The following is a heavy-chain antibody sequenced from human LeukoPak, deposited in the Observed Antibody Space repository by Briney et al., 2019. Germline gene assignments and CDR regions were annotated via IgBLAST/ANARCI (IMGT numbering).Heavy chain of an antibody. CDR2: INHGGST. V-gene: IGHV4-34*01. CDR1: GGSVSGYY. CDR3: ARVVPTPRIYYYYYYMDV. J-gene: IGHJ6*03. Sequence: SETLSLTCAVYGGSVSGYYWSWIRQPPGKGLGWIGEINHGGSTNYNPPLKSRVTISVDTSKNQFSLKLSSVTAADTAVYYCARVVPTPRIYYYYYYMDVWGKGTTVTISS. D-gene: IGHD2-15*01.